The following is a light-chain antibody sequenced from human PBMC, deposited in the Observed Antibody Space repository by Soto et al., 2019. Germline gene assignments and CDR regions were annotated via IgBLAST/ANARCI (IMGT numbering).Light chain of an antibody. V-gene: IGLV2-23*01. CDR1: SSDVGSYNL. J-gene: IGLJ1*01. CDR2: EAS. Sequence: QSALTQPASVSGSPGQSITISCTGTSSDVGSYNLVSWYQQHPGKVPKIMIYEASKRPSGAPNRFSGSKSGNTAPLTISGLRAEDEADYYCCSYAGSSTWVFGTGTKLTVL. CDR3: CSYAGSSTWV.